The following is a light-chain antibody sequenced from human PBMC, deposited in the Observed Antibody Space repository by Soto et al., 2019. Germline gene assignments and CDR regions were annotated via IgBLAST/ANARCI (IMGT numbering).Light chain of an antibody. CDR3: QQYYRSCT. J-gene: IGKJ2*02. Sequence: DIPLTQSPSTLSASVGDRATITCRASQSVTDWLAWYQQKPGKAPKLLIYDASSLQSGVPSRFSGSGSGTEFSLTISSLQPDDFATYYCQQYYRSCTFGQGTKVEIK. CDR2: DAS. V-gene: IGKV1-5*01. CDR1: QSVTDW.